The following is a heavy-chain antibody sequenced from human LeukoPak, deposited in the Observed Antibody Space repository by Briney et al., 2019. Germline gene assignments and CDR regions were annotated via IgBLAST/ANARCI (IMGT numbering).Heavy chain of an antibody. D-gene: IGHD3-3*01. Sequence: GGSLRLSCAASGFTFSDYYMNWVRQAPGKGLEWVSYISSSSSTIYYADSVKGRFTISRDNAKNSLYLQMNSLRAEDTAVYYCARDRTLEWLLYYYMDVWGKGTTVTVSS. J-gene: IGHJ6*03. CDR2: ISSSSSTI. CDR1: GFTFSDYY. CDR3: ARDRTLEWLLYYYMDV. V-gene: IGHV3-48*01.